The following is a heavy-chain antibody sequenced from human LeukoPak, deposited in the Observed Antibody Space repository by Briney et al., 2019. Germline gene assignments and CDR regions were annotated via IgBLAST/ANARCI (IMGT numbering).Heavy chain of an antibody. Sequence: PGRSLRLSCAASGFTFSSYGMHWVRQAPGKGLEWVAVISYDGSNKYYADSVKGRFTISTDNSKNTLYLQMSSLRAEDTAVYYCARGRCYWPWGQGTLVTVSS. J-gene: IGHJ5*02. D-gene: IGHD3-10*01. V-gene: IGHV3-30*03. CDR3: ARGRCYWP. CDR2: ISYDGSNK. CDR1: GFTFSSYG.